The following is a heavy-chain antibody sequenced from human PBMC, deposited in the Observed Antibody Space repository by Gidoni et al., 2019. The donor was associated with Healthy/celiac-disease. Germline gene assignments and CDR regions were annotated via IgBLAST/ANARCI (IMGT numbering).Heavy chain of an antibody. CDR3: ARHGGYCSGGSCYQGNWFDP. J-gene: IGHJ5*02. CDR2: IYYSGST. Sequence: QLQLQASGPGLVKPSETLSLTCTVSGGSISSSSYYWGWIRQPPGKGLEWIGSIYYSGSTYYNPSLKSRVTISVDTSKNQFSLKLSSVTAADTAVYYCARHGGYCSGGSCYQGNWFDPWGQGTLVTVSS. D-gene: IGHD2-15*01. V-gene: IGHV4-39*01. CDR1: GGSISSSSYY.